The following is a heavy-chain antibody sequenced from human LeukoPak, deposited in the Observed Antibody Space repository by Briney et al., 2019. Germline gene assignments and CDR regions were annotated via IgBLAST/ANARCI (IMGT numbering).Heavy chain of an antibody. CDR2: INHSGST. D-gene: IGHD5-12*01. J-gene: IGHJ4*02. CDR1: GGSFSDYY. CDR3: ARGGGATRIDY. V-gene: IGHV4-34*01. Sequence: TSETLSLTCAVYGGSFSDYYWNWIRQPPGKGLEWIGEINHSGSTNYNPSLKSRVTISVDTSKNQFSLKLTSVTAADTAVYYCARGGGATRIDYWGQGTLVTVSS.